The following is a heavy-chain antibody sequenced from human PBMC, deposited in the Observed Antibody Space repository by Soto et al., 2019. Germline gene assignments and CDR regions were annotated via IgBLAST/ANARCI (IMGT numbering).Heavy chain of an antibody. CDR2: IYWDDNE. Sequence: QITLKESGPTLVKPTQTLTLTCTFSGFSLTTQGVHVGWIRQPPGQALEWLALIYWDDNEVYSHSLKNRLTITKDTSKSQVVLTLATVDPVDTATYYCVYRDFGDYFFQFWGQGILVNVSS. V-gene: IGHV2-5*02. CDR3: VYRDFGDYFFQF. J-gene: IGHJ4*02. CDR1: GFSLTTQGVH. D-gene: IGHD4-17*01.